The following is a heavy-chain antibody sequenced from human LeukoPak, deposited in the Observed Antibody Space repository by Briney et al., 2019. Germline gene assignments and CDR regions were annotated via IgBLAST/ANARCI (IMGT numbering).Heavy chain of an antibody. V-gene: IGHV1-46*01. J-gene: IGHJ5*02. CDR3: ARGHSSSWQNWFDP. CDR2: INPSGGST. Sequence: ASVKVSCKASGGTFSSYAISWVRQAPGQGLEWMGIINPSGGSTSYAQKFQGRVTMTRDMSTSTVYMELSSLRSEDTAVYYCARGHSSSWQNWFDPWGQGTLVTVSS. CDR1: GGTFSSYA. D-gene: IGHD6-13*01.